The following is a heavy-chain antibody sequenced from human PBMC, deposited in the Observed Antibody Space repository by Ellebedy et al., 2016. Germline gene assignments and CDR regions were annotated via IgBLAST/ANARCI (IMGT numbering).Heavy chain of an antibody. V-gene: IGHV3-74*01. Sequence: GGSLRLSXAASGFTFSSFRLHWVRQAPGKGLVWVSRIDSDGSSTSYADSVKGRFTISRDNAKNTLYLQMNSLRAEDTAVYYCANQGAAYDYVWGSFDYWGQGTLVTVSS. D-gene: IGHD3-16*01. CDR1: GFTFSSFR. CDR3: ANQGAAYDYVWGSFDY. CDR2: IDSDGSST. J-gene: IGHJ4*02.